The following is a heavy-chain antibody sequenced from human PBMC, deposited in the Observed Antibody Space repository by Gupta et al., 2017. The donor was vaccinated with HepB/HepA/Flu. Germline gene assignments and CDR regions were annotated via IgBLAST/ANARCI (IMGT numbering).Heavy chain of an antibody. CDR3: ARKGTYNDFWSGPKDYFYYYYMDV. CDR2: IYDSGNT. V-gene: IGHV4-59*01. J-gene: IGHJ6*03. D-gene: IGHD3-3*01. Sequence: QVQLQESGPGLVKPSETLSLTCTVSGGSISSYHWSWIRQPPGKGLEWIGYIYDSGNTNYNPSLKSRVTISVDTSKNQVTLKLSSVTAADTAVYYCARKGTYNDFWSGPKDYFYYYYMDVWGKGTTVTVSS. CDR1: GGSISSYH.